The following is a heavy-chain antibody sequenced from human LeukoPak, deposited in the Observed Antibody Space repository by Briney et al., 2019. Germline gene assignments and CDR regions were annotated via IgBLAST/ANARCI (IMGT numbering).Heavy chain of an antibody. CDR2: IISSSSYI. Sequence: PGGSLRLSCAASGFTFSSYSMNWVRQAPGEGLEWVSSIISSSSYIYYADSVKGRFTISRDNAKNSLYLQMNSLRAEDTAVYYCARDLPDDILTGYYSGLGYWGQGTLVTVSS. CDR1: GFTFSSYS. D-gene: IGHD3-9*01. V-gene: IGHV3-21*01. CDR3: ARDLPDDILTGYYSGLGY. J-gene: IGHJ4*02.